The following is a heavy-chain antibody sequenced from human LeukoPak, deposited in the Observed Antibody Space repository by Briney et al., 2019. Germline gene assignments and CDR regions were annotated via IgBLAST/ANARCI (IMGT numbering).Heavy chain of an antibody. CDR3: ARAPAIAVAAYYFDY. Sequence: SETLSLTCTVSGGSISSGSYYWSWIRQPAGKGLERIGRIYTSGSTNYNPSLKSRVTMSVDTSKNQFSLKLSSVTAADTAVYCCARAPAIAVAAYYFDYWGQGTLVTVSS. CDR1: GGSISSGSYY. J-gene: IGHJ4*02. D-gene: IGHD6-19*01. V-gene: IGHV4-61*02. CDR2: IYTSGST.